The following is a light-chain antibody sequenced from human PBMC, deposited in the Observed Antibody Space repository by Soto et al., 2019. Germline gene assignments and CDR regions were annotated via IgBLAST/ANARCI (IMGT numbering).Light chain of an antibody. V-gene: IGLV2-23*01. CDR3: CSYAGSSTSVV. Sequence: QSALTQPASVSGSPGQSITISCTGTSSDVGSYNLVSWYQQHPGKAPKLMIYEGSKRPSGDSNRFSGSKSGNTASLTLSGLQAEDEADYYCCSYAGSSTSVVFGGGTKLTVL. CDR1: SSDVGSYNL. J-gene: IGLJ2*01. CDR2: EGS.